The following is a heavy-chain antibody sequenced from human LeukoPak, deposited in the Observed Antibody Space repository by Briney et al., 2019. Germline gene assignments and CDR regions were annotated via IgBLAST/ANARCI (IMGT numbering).Heavy chain of an antibody. Sequence: SETLSLTCTVSGDSISSYYWSWIRQPPGKGLEWIGYIYYSGSTNYNPSLKSRVTISVDTSKNQFSLKLSSVTAADTAVYYCARDRYYDSSGWVNYFDYWGQGTLVTVSS. CDR2: IYYSGST. J-gene: IGHJ4*02. D-gene: IGHD3-22*01. CDR3: ARDRYYDSSGWVNYFDY. V-gene: IGHV4-59*01. CDR1: GDSISSYY.